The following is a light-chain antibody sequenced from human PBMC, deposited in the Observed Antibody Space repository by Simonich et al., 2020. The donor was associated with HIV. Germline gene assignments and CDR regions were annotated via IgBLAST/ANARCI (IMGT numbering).Light chain of an antibody. Sequence: QSALTQPASVSGSPGQSITISCTGTSSDVGGSNYVSWYQQHPGKPPKLMIYDVSKRPSGVSNRFSGSKSGNTASLTISGLQAEDEADYYCSSYTTSSLIFGGGTKLTVL. CDR3: SSYTTSSLI. CDR2: DVS. J-gene: IGLJ2*01. CDR1: SSDVGGSNY. V-gene: IGLV2-14*01.